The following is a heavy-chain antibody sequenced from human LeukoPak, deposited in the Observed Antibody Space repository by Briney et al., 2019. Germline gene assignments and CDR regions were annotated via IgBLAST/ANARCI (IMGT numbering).Heavy chain of an antibody. Sequence: GASVTVSCMASGYTFTNYAMHWVRQAPGQRLEWMGWINAGNGNTKYSQKFQGRVTITRDTSASTAYMELSSLRSEDTAVYYCARSWNIYYYYGMDVWGQGTTVTVSS. D-gene: IGHD1/OR15-1a*01. V-gene: IGHV1-3*01. J-gene: IGHJ6*02. CDR1: GYTFTNYA. CDR2: INAGNGNT. CDR3: ARSWNIYYYYGMDV.